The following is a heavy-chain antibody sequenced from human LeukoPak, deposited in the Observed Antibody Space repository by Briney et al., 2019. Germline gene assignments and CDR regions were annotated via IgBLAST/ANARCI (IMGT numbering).Heavy chain of an antibody. CDR1: GYNFISYY. CDR3: AREDVVLVDAVRYYYYGMDV. Sequence: ASVKVSCKASGYNFISYYMHWVRQAPGQGLEWMGIINPSGGSASYAQKFQDRVTMTRNTSTSTVYMELSSLKSEDTAVYYCAREDVVLVDAVRYYYYGMDVWGQGTTVTVSS. V-gene: IGHV1-46*01. D-gene: IGHD2-8*01. J-gene: IGHJ6*02. CDR2: INPSGGSA.